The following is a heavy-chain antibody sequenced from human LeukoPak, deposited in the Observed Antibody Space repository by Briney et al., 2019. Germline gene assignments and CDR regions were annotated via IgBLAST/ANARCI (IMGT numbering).Heavy chain of an antibody. D-gene: IGHD6-6*01. CDR2: IIPIFGTA. J-gene: IGHJ4*02. CDR3: ARALEPAFIAARPWGIDY. V-gene: IGHV1-69*13. CDR1: GGTFSSYA. Sequence: SVKVSCKASGGTFSSYAISWVRQAPGQGLEWMGGIIPIFGTANYAQKFQGRVTITADESTSTAYMELSSLRSEDTAVYYCARALEPAFIAARPWGIDYWGQGTLVTVSS.